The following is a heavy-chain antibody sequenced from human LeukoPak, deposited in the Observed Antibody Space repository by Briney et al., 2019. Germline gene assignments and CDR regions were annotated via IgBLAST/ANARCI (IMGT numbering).Heavy chain of an antibody. CDR3: ARTIYYSDTSGHWRVPFDQ. CDR1: GGSISSGLHY. D-gene: IGHD3-22*01. J-gene: IGHJ4*02. Sequence: SETLSLTCTVSGGSISSGLHYWDWIRQPPGKGLEWIGSMFHSGSTYYKSSLKSRVTISIDTSKNQFSLKLSSVTAADTAAYYCARTIYYSDTSGHWRVPFDQWGQGTLVTVSS. V-gene: IGHV4-39*01. CDR2: MFHSGST.